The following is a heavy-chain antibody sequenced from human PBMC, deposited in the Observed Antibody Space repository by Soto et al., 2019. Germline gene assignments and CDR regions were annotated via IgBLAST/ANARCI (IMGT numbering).Heavy chain of an antibody. CDR2: IYYSGST. CDR1: GGSISSGGYY. D-gene: IGHD5-12*01. CDR3: ARDKVQLGGYKKSYYFDY. V-gene: IGHV4-31*03. J-gene: IGHJ4*02. Sequence: SETLSLTCTVSGGSISSGGYYWSWIRQHPGKGLEWIGYIYYSGSTYYNPSLKSRVTISVDTSKNQFSLKLSSVTAADTAVYYCARDKVQLGGYKKSYYFDYWGQGTLVTVSS.